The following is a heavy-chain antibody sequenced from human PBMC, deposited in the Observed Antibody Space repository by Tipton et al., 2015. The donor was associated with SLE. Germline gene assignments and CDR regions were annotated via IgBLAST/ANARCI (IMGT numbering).Heavy chain of an antibody. V-gene: IGHV1-69*05. CDR3: ARVPSRILKDYYMDV. CDR1: GGTLSSYA. CDR2: IIPFFGTT. Sequence: QSGPEVKKPGSSVKVSCKASGGTLSSYALNWVRQAPGQGLEWMGGIIPFFGTTNYAQKFQGRVAITTDESTRTAYMEVSSLRSDDTAVYYCARVPSRILKDYYMDVWGKGTTVTVSS. J-gene: IGHJ6*03. D-gene: IGHD2/OR15-2a*01.